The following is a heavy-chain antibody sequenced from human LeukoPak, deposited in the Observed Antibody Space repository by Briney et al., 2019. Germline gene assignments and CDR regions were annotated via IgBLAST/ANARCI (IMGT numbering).Heavy chain of an antibody. V-gene: IGHV4-39*01. J-gene: IGHJ5*02. D-gene: IGHD3-10*01. Sequence: SETLSLTCTVSGCSISTSSYYWVWIRQPPGKGLEWIGSMFHSGSTYDNPSLRSRVTISVDTSKNQFSLKLSSVTAADTAVYYCARAYGSGSYFHWFDPWGQGTLVTVSS. CDR1: GCSISTSSYY. CDR3: ARAYGSGSYFHWFDP. CDR2: MFHSGST.